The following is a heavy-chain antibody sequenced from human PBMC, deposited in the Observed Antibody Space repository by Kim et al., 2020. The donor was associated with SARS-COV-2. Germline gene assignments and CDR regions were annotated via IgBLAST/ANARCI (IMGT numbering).Heavy chain of an antibody. CDR1: GGSISSSNYY. V-gene: IGHV4-39*07. Sequence: SETLSLTCIVSGGSISSSNYYWGWIRQPPGKGLEWIGNIYYSGNTYYNPSLKSRVTISVDTSKNQFSLKLSSVTAADTAMYYCARDGGPRYFDQHPWGWFDPWGQGTLVTVSS. J-gene: IGHJ5*02. D-gene: IGHD3-9*01. CDR3: ARDGGPRYFDQHPWGWFDP. CDR2: IYYSGNT.